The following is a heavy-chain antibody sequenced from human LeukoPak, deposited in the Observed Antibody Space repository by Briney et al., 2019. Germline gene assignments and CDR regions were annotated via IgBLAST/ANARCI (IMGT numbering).Heavy chain of an antibody. CDR1: GGSISSYY. D-gene: IGHD3-16*02. Sequence: SETLSLTCTVSGGSISSYYWSWIRQPPGKGLEWIWDIYDSGSTNYNPSLKSRVTISVDTSKNQFSLKLSSVTAADTAVSYCARVSMITFGGVIAHFDYWGQGTLVTVSS. CDR3: ARVSMITFGGVIAHFDY. CDR2: IYDSGST. V-gene: IGHV4-59*01. J-gene: IGHJ4*02.